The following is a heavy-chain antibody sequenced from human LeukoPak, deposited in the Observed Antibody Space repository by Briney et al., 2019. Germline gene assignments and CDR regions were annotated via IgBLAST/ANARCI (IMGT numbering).Heavy chain of an antibody. J-gene: IGHJ4*02. D-gene: IGHD3-9*01. Sequence: GASVKVSCKASGYTFTSYGISWVRQAPGQGLEWMGWISAYNGNTNYAQKLQGRVTMTTDTSTSTAYMELRSLRSDDTAVYYCARGPLLRYFDWLSTLAPYYFDYWGQGTLVTVSS. CDR1: GYTFTSYG. CDR3: ARGPLLRYFDWLSTLAPYYFDY. V-gene: IGHV1-18*01. CDR2: ISAYNGNT.